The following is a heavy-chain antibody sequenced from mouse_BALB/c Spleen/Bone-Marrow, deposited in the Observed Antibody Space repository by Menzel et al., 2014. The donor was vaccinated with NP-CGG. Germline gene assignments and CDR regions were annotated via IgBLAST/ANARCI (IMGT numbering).Heavy chain of an antibody. CDR1: GFHIKDTY. CDR2: IDPASGNT. V-gene: IGHV14-3*02. Sequence: VQLQQSGAELVKPGASVKLSCTVSGFHIKDTYMHWVKQRPEQGLEWIGRIDPASGNTKYDQKFQGKATITSDTSSNTAYLQLSSLTSEDTAVYYCAIVGVSVMDYWGQGTSVTVSS. J-gene: IGHJ4*01. CDR3: AIVGVSVMDY.